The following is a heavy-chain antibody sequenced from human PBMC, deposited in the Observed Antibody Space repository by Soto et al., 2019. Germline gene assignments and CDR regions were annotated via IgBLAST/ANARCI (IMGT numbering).Heavy chain of an antibody. CDR2: IYYSGST. J-gene: IGHJ6*02. D-gene: IGHD6-13*01. CDR3: ARDRYSTDPLNYYYYYGMDV. CDR1: GGSISSYY. Sequence: SEPLSLTCTVSGGSISSYYWSWIRQPPGKGLEWIGYIYYSGSTNYNPSLKSRVTISVDTSKNQFSPKLSSVTAADTAVYYCARDRYSTDPLNYYYYYGMDVWGQGTTVTVSS. V-gene: IGHV4-59*01.